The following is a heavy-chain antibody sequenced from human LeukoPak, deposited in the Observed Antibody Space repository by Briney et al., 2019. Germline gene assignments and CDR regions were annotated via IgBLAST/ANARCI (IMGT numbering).Heavy chain of an antibody. V-gene: IGHV3-48*01. CDR3: ARDVIRVATPFVY. Sequence: PGGTLRLSCAASGFTFSSYSMNWVRQAPGKGLEWVIYISSSSSTIYYADSVKGRFTISRDNAKNSLYLQMNSLRAEDTAVYYCARDVIRVATPFVYWGQGTLVTVSS. D-gene: IGHD5-12*01. CDR1: GFTFSSYS. J-gene: IGHJ4*02. CDR2: ISSSSSTI.